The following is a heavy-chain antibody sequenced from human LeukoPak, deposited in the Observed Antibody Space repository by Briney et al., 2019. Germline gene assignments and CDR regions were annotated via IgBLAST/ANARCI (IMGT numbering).Heavy chain of an antibody. D-gene: IGHD5-18*01. Sequence: SETLSLTCAVYGGSFSGYYWSWIRQPPGKGLEWIGEINHSGSTNYNPSLKSRVTISVDTSKNQFSLKLSSVTAADTAVYYCARILGYTQDYWGQGTLVTVSS. CDR2: INHSGST. CDR3: ARILGYTQDY. J-gene: IGHJ4*02. V-gene: IGHV4-34*01. CDR1: GGSFSGYY.